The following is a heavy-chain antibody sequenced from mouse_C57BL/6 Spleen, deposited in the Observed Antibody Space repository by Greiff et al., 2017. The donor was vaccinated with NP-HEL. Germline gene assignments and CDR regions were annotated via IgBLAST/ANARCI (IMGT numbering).Heavy chain of an antibody. D-gene: IGHD3-2*02. CDR3: ASGGDSSGYFY. Sequence: EVKLQESGPGLVKPSQSLSLTCSVTGYSITSGYYWNWIRQFPGNKLEWMGYISYDGSNNYNPSLKNRISITRDTSKNQFFLKLNSVTTEDTATYYCASGGDSSGYFYWGQGTLVTVSA. V-gene: IGHV3-6*01. CDR2: ISYDGSN. CDR1: GYSITSGYY. J-gene: IGHJ3*01.